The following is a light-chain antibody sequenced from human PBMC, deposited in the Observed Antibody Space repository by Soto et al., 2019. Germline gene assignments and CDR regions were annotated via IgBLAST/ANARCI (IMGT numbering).Light chain of an antibody. Sequence: QSVLTQPPSASGTPGQRVTISCSGSSSNIGTNYVYWYQQLPGTAPKLLIYRNDQQPSGVTDRFSASTSATPASLAISPLPSEDEAEYHSAATDDSMRGGVFGGGTKLTVL. CDR3: AATDDSMRGGV. V-gene: IGLV1-47*01. CDR2: RND. J-gene: IGLJ2*01. CDR1: SSNIGTNY.